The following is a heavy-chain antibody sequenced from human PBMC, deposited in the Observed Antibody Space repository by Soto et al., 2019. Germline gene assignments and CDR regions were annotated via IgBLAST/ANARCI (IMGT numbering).Heavy chain of an antibody. V-gene: IGHV1-18*01. J-gene: IGHJ6*02. CDR1: GYTFTSYG. Sequence: GASVKVSCKASGYTFTSYGISWVRQAPGQGLEWMGWISAYNGNTNYAQKLQGRVTITTDTSTSTAYMELRSLRSDDTAVYYCARVDIVVVPAAMGEYYYYGMDVWGQGTTVTVSS. D-gene: IGHD2-2*01. CDR3: ARVDIVVVPAAMGEYYYYGMDV. CDR2: ISAYNGNT.